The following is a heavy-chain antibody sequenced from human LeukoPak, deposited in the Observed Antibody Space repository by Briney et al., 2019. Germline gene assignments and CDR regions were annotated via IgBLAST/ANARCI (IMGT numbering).Heavy chain of an antibody. J-gene: IGHJ4*02. CDR3: TRVAAAGTDDY. V-gene: IGHV3-49*04. Sequence: GSLRLSCTASGFTFGDYAMSWVRQAPGKGLEWVGFIRSRAYGGTTEYAASVKGRFTISRDDSKSIAYLQMNSLKTEDTAVHYCTRVAAAGTDDYWGQGTLVTVSS. CDR1: GFTFGDYA. D-gene: IGHD6-13*01. CDR2: IRSRAYGGTT.